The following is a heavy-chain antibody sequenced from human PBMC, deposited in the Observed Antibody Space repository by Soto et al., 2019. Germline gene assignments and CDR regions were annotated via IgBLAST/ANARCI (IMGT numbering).Heavy chain of an antibody. V-gene: IGHV3-13*01. CDR1: GFTFSGFD. J-gene: IGHJ5*02. CDR3: ARSQEVGAHFFDP. CDR2: IGTAGDT. Sequence: PGGSLRLSCEASGFTFSGFDMHWVRQPTGKGLEWVSTIGTAGDTYYAVSVKGRFTISRDNAKNSLSLQMNSLRAGDTAVYFCARSQEVGAHFFDPWRQGTQVTVSS. D-gene: IGHD2-15*01.